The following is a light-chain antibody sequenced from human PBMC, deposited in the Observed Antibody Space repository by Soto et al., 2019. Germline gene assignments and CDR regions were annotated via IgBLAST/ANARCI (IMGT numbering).Light chain of an antibody. V-gene: IGKV3-15*01. CDR3: QQYNNWPFIT. CDR2: GAS. CDR1: QSVRGN. J-gene: IGKJ5*01. Sequence: EIVMTQSPATLSVSPGERATLSCRASQSVRGNLAWYQQKPGQSPRLLIYGASSRATRIPARFSGSESGTEFTLTISSLQSEDFAVYYCQQYNNWPFITFGQGTRLEIK.